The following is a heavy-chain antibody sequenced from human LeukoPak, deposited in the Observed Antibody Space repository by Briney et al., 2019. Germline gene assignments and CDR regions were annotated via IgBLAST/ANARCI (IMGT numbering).Heavy chain of an antibody. Sequence: SETLSLTCAVSGGSISSSNWWSWVRQPPGKGLEWIGEIYHSGSTNYNPSLKSRVTISVDKSKNQFSLRLKSVTAADTAMYYCAKSGGYGLIDYWGQGTLVTVSS. CDR2: IYHSGST. J-gene: IGHJ4*02. CDR1: GGSISSSNW. V-gene: IGHV4-4*02. CDR3: AKSGGYGLIDY. D-gene: IGHD1-26*01.